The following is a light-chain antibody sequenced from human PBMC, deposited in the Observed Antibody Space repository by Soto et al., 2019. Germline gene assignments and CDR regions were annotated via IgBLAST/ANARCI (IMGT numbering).Light chain of an antibody. CDR1: SSYVGGYNY. V-gene: IGLV2-8*01. J-gene: IGLJ2*01. CDR2: EVS. Sequence: QSALTQPPSASGSPGQSVTISCTGTSSYVGGYNYVSWYQQHPGKAPKLMIYEVSKRPSGVPDRFSGSKSGNTASLTVSGLQAEDEADYYCSSYAGSNKLLFGGGTKLTVL. CDR3: SSYAGSNKLL.